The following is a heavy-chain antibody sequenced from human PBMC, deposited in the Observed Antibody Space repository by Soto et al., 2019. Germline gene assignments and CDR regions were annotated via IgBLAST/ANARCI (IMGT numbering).Heavy chain of an antibody. Sequence: EVQLVESGGGLVQPGGSLRLSCAASGFTFTSYSMNWVRQAPGKGLEWVSYISSSSSTIYYADSMKRRFTISRDHAKNSLYLQVNSLRDEDTAVYYCVRGGATIFDYWGRGTLVTVSS. CDR1: GFTFTSYS. J-gene: IGHJ4*02. CDR2: ISSSSSTI. D-gene: IGHD1-26*01. CDR3: VRGGATIFDY. V-gene: IGHV3-48*02.